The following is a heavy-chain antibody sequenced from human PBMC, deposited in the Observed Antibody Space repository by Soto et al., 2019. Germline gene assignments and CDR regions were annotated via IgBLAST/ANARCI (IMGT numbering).Heavy chain of an antibody. CDR2: ISYDGSNK. Sequence: PGGSLRLSCAASGFTFSSYGMHWVRQAPGKGLEWVAVISYDGSNKYYADSVKGRFTISRDNSKNTLYLQMNSLRAEDTAVYYCAKDGVLNYDSSGYFDYWGQGTLVTVSS. D-gene: IGHD3-22*01. J-gene: IGHJ4*02. V-gene: IGHV3-30*18. CDR1: GFTFSSYG. CDR3: AKDGVLNYDSSGYFDY.